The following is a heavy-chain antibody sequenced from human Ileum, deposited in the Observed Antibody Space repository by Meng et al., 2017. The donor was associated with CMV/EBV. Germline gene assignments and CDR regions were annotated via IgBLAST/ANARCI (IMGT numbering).Heavy chain of an antibody. J-gene: IGHJ4*02. V-gene: IGHV1-2*02. Sequence: CKASGYNFTGYYMHWVRQAPGQGLEWMGWINPNSGGTNYAQKFQGRVTMTRDTSISTAYMELSRLRSDDTAVYYCARDHATVTPFDYWGQGTLVTVSS. CDR3: ARDHATVTPFDY. CDR2: INPNSGGT. D-gene: IGHD4-11*01. CDR1: GYNFTGYY.